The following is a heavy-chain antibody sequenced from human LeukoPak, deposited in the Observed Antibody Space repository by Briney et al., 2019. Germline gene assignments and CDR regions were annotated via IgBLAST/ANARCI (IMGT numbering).Heavy chain of an antibody. D-gene: IGHD1-14*01. V-gene: IGHV3-7*01. CDR1: GFTFSTYN. CDR2: IKQDGSEK. J-gene: IGHJ4*02. CDR3: ARTRTEGY. Sequence: GGSLRLSCAASGFTFSTYNMNWVRQAPGKGLEWVANIKQDGSEKYYVDSVKGRFTISRDNAKNSLYLQMNSLRAEDTAVYYCARTRTEGYCGRGTLVTVSS.